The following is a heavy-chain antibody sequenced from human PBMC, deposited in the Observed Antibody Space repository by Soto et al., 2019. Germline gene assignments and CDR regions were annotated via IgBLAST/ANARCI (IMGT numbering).Heavy chain of an antibody. CDR1: GFTVSSKY. Sequence: EVQLVESGGGLVQPGGSLRLSCAASGFTVSSKYMSWVRQAPGKGLEWVSLIQSGGTTYYADSVKGRFTISRDSSKNMLHLQMDSLRAEDTAVYYCACDDVLCSVGSCYGGPVDVWGKGTTVTVSS. J-gene: IGHJ6*04. D-gene: IGHD2-15*01. V-gene: IGHV3-66*01. CDR3: ACDDVLCSVGSCYGGPVDV. CDR2: IQSGGTT.